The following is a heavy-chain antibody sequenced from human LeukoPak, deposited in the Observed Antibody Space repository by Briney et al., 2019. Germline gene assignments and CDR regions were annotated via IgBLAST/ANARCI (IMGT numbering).Heavy chain of an antibody. CDR2: ISSSSSYI. Sequence: AGGSLRLSCAASGFTFSSYSMNWVRQAPGKGLEWVSSISSSSSYIYYADSVKGRFTISRDNAKNSLYLQMNSLRAEDTVVYYCARGGDTAMVTPLGAFDIWGQGTMVTVSS. D-gene: IGHD5-18*01. CDR3: ARGGDTAMVTPLGAFDI. V-gene: IGHV3-21*01. CDR1: GFTFSSYS. J-gene: IGHJ3*02.